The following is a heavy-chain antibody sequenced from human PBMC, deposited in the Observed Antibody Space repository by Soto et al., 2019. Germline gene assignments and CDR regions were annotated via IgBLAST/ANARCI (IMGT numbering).Heavy chain of an antibody. CDR1: GFTFSSYW. CDR2: IKGDASST. D-gene: IGHD5-18*01. CDR3: ARGLPGYYGADV. J-gene: IGHJ6*02. V-gene: IGHV3-74*01. Sequence: EVQLVESGGGLVQPGGSLRISCAASGFTFSSYWMHWVRQAPGKGLVWVSRIKGDASSTNYADLVKGRFIISRDSAENTLYLQMNSLRAEDTAVYYCARGLPGYYGADVWGQWTTVTVSS.